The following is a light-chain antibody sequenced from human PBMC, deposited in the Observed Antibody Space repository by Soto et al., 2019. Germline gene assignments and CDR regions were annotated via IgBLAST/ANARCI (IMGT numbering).Light chain of an antibody. Sequence: EIVLTQSPATLSLSPRERATISCRASQSVSSYLAWYQQKPGQAPRLLIYDASNRATGIPARFSGSGSGTVFTLTISSLEPEDFAVYYCQQRSNWPSTFGQGTRLEIK. V-gene: IGKV3-11*01. J-gene: IGKJ5*01. CDR1: QSVSSY. CDR2: DAS. CDR3: QQRSNWPST.